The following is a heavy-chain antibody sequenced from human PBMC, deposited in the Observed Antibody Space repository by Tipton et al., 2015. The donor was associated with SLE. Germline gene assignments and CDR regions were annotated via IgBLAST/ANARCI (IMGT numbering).Heavy chain of an antibody. V-gene: IGHV4-59*01. CDR3: ARDTYYGSGRLDY. CDR2: IYYSVNT. CDR1: GGSISSYY. D-gene: IGHD3-10*01. J-gene: IGHJ4*02. Sequence: LRLSCTVSGGSISSYYWSWIRQPPGKGLEWIGYIYYSVNTNYNPSLKSRVTISVDTSKNQFSLKLSSVTAADTAVYYCARDTYYGSGRLDYWGQGTLVTVSS.